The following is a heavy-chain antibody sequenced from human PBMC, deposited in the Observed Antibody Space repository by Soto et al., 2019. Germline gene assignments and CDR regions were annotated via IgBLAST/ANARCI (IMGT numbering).Heavy chain of an antibody. V-gene: IGHV3-23*01. Sequence: PGGSLRLSYAASEFPFSSYAMSWVRQAPGKGLEWVSAISGSGGSTYYADSVKGRFTISRDNSKNTLYLQMNSLRAEDTAVYYCAKVPRIAAAGVYYYYGMDVWGQGTTVTVSS. J-gene: IGHJ6*02. CDR3: AKVPRIAAAGVYYYYGMDV. D-gene: IGHD6-13*01. CDR1: EFPFSSYA. CDR2: ISGSGGST.